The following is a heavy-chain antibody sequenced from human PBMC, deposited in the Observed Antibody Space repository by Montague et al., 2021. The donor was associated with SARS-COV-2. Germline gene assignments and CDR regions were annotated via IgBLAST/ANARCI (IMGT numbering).Heavy chain of an antibody. V-gene: IGHV4-59*02. Sequence: SETLSLTCIVSGSSVRSYYWSWIRQPPGKGLEWIGYIYDSGSTNYNPSLKSRVTISVDTSKNQFSLKLSSVTAADTAVYYCARENTVTTFGGPYYIDSCGQGTLVTVSA. CDR2: IYDSGST. CDR1: GSSVRSYY. CDR3: ARENTVTTFGGPYYIDS. J-gene: IGHJ4*02. D-gene: IGHD4-17*01.